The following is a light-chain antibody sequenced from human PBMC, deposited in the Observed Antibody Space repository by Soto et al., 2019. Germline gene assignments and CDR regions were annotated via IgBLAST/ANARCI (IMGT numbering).Light chain of an antibody. CDR2: GAS. CDR3: QQFANSHLI. Sequence: VLTQSPGTVAWSPGERASLSWRASQSVDSTYLAWYQQRPGQAPRLVIFGASTKATGIPDRFSGSVAGTDGTLTISSLETEDASVYYCQQFANSHLIFGAGTKVDIK. V-gene: IGKV3-20*01. CDR1: QSVDSTY. J-gene: IGKJ4*01.